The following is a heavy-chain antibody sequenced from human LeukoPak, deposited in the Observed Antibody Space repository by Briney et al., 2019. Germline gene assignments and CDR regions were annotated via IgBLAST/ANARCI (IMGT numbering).Heavy chain of an antibody. CDR3: AREATNYGDHTMMI. Sequence: SETLSLTCVVYGGSFSGYYWSWIRQPPGKGLEWIGEINHSGSTNYNPSLKSRVTISVDTSKNQFSLKLSSVTAADTAVYYCAREATNYGDHTMMIWGQGTLVTVSS. CDR1: GGSFSGYY. CDR2: INHSGST. J-gene: IGHJ4*02. D-gene: IGHD4-17*01. V-gene: IGHV4-34*01.